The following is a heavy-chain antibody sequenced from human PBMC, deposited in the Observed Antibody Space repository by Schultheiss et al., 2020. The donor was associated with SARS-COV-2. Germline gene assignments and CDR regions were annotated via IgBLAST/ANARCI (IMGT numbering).Heavy chain of an antibody. Sequence: SETLSLTCAVSGGSISSGGYSWSWIRQPPGKGLEWIGYIYHSGSTYYNPSLKSRVTISVDTSKNQFSLKLSSVTAADTAVYYCARRTGAAVADSIDYWGQGTLVTVSS. CDR3: ARRTGAAVADSIDY. CDR2: IYHSGST. CDR1: GGSISSGGYS. D-gene: IGHD6-19*01. J-gene: IGHJ4*02. V-gene: IGHV4-30-2*03.